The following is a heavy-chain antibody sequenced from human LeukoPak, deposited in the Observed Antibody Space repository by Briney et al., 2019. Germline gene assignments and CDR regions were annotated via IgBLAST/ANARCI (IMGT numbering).Heavy chain of an antibody. D-gene: IGHD4-17*01. V-gene: IGHV3-30*04. Sequence: GRSLRLSCAASGFTFSSYAMHWVRQAPGKGLEWVAVISYDGSNKYYADSVKGRFTISRDNSKTTLYLQMNSLRAEDTAVYYCARGVYGDYRSTAATWGQGTLVTVSS. CDR3: ARGVYGDYRSTAAT. J-gene: IGHJ5*02. CDR1: GFTFSSYA. CDR2: ISYDGSNK.